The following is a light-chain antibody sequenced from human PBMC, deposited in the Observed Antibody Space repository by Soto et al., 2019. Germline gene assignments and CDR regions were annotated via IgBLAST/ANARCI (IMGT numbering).Light chain of an antibody. V-gene: IGLV2-8*01. CDR3: TSYVGSNIWV. CDR1: SSDVGAYKY. CDR2: EVS. Sequence: QSVLTQPPSAPGSPGQSVTISCTGTSSDVGAYKYVSWYQQYPGKAPKLMIYEVSKRPSGVPDRFSGSKSGNTASLTVSGLRAEDEADYYCTSYVGSNIWVFGGGTKLTVL. J-gene: IGLJ3*02.